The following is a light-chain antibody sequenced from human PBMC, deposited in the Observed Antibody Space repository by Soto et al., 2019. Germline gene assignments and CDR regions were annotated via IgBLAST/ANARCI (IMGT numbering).Light chain of an antibody. Sequence: DIQMTQSPSSLSASVGDRVTITCRASQSISSYLNWYQQKPGKAPKLLIYAASSLQSGVPSRFSVSASGTDFTLTISSLQPEDFATYYCQQSYSTPITFGPGTKVDIK. CDR3: QQSYSTPIT. J-gene: IGKJ3*01. V-gene: IGKV1-39*01. CDR2: AAS. CDR1: QSISSY.